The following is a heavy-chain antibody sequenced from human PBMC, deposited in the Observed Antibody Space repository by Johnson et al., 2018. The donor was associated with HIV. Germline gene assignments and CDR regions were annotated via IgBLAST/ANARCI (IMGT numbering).Heavy chain of an antibody. D-gene: IGHD4-23*01. CDR2: ISGSGGST. CDR3: AKDRGYGGNLDAFDI. Sequence: VQLVESGGGLVQPGRSLRLSCAASGFTFDDYAMHWVRQAPGKGLEWVSGISGSGGSTYYADSVKGRFTIARDNSKNTLYLQMNSISAVDTAVYYCAKDRGYGGNLDAFDIWGQGTMVTVSS. V-gene: IGHV3-9*01. J-gene: IGHJ3*02. CDR1: GFTFDDYA.